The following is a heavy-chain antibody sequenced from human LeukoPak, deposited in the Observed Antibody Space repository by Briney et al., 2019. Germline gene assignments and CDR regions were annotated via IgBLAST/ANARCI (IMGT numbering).Heavy chain of an antibody. D-gene: IGHD5-18*01. V-gene: IGHV3-20*04. Sequence: GGSLRLSCAASGFTFDDYGMSWVRQAPGKGLEWVSGINWNGGSTGYADSVKGRFTISRDNAKNSLYLQMNSLRAEDTALYYCARKWVRGYSYVNLPSPLDYWGQGTLVTVSS. CDR1: GFTFDDYG. CDR2: INWNGGST. CDR3: ARKWVRGYSYVNLPSPLDY. J-gene: IGHJ4*02.